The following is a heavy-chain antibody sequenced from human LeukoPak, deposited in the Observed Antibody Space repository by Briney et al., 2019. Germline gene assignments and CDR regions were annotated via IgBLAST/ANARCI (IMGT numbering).Heavy chain of an antibody. CDR1: GFTFSDYG. V-gene: IGHV3-30*18. Sequence: GGSLRLSCAASGFTFSDYGMHWVRQAPGKGLEWVAVISYDGSNKYYADSVKGRFTISRDNSKNTLYLQMNSLRAEDTAVYYCAKGYHYYDSRGYPYAFDIWGQGTMVTVSS. D-gene: IGHD3-22*01. CDR3: AKGYHYYDSRGYPYAFDI. J-gene: IGHJ3*02. CDR2: ISYDGSNK.